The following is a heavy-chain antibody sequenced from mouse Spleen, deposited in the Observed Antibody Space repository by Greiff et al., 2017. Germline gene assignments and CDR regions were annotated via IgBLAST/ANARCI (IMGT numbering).Heavy chain of an antibody. CDR3: ARRSSKDYYAMDY. CDR1: GFTFSDYG. CDR2: ISSGSSTI. V-gene: IGHV5-17*01. Sequence: EVKLVESGGGLVKPGGSLKLSCAASGFTFSDYGMHWVRQAPEKGLEWVAYISSGSSTIYYADTVKGRFTISRDNAKNTLFLQMTSLRSEDTDMYYCARRSSKDYYAMDYWGQGTSVTVSS. D-gene: IGHD3-1*01. J-gene: IGHJ4*01.